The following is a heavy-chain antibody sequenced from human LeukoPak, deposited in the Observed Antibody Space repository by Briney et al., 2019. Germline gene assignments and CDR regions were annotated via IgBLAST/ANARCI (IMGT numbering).Heavy chain of an antibody. D-gene: IGHD3-10*01. V-gene: IGHV3-48*03. CDR1: GFTFSSYE. CDR3: ARDRAALWFGEMIGAFDI. J-gene: IGHJ3*02. CDR2: ISSSGSTI. Sequence: GGSLRLSCAASGFTFSSYEMNWVRQAPGKGLEWVSYISSSGSTIYYADSVKGRFTISRDNAKNSLYLQMNSLRAEDTAVYYCARDRAALWFGEMIGAFDIWGQGAMVTVSS.